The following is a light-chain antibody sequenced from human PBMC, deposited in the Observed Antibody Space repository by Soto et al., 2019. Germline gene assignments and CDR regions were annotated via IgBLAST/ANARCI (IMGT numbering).Light chain of an antibody. V-gene: IGLV1-44*01. Sequence: QSVLTQPPSASGTPGQRVTISCSGSSSNIGSATVDWYQHLPGTAPKLLISGNNQRPSGVPDRFSGSKSGTSASLAISGLQSEDEAHDYCAAWDDSLNGRVFGGGTKVTVL. J-gene: IGLJ3*02. CDR1: SSNIGSAT. CDR2: GNN. CDR3: AAWDDSLNGRV.